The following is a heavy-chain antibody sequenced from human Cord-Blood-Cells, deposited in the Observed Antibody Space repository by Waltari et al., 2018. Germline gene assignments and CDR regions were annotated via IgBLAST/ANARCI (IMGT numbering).Heavy chain of an antibody. V-gene: IGHV6-1*01. CDR2: TYYRSKWYN. D-gene: IGHD2-2*01. J-gene: IGHJ3*02. CDR3: ARDFCSSTSCYDAFDI. CDR1: GDSVSSNTSA. Sequence: QVQLQQSGPGLVKPSQTLPLTCAISGDSVSSNTSAWNWIRQSPSRGLEWLGRTYYRSKWYNDYAVSVKSRITINPDTSKNQFSLQLNSVTPEDTAVYYCARDFCSSTSCYDAFDIWGQGTMVTVSS.